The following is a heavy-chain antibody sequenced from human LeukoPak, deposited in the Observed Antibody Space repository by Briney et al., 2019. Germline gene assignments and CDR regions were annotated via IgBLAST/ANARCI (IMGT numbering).Heavy chain of an antibody. CDR1: GGSISSSSYY. CDR3: ARLIRITIFGVVIIQSAFDI. V-gene: IGHV4-39*07. Sequence: SETLSLTCTVSGGSISSSSYYWSWIRQPPGKGLEWIGEINHSGSTNYNPSLKSRVTISVDTSKNQFSLKLSSVTAADTAVYYCARLIRITIFGVVIIQSAFDIWGQGTMVTVSS. J-gene: IGHJ3*02. D-gene: IGHD3-3*01. CDR2: INHSGST.